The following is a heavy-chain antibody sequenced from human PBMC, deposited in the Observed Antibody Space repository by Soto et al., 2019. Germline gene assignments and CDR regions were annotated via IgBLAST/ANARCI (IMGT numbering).Heavy chain of an antibody. D-gene: IGHD6-13*01. CDR3: ARFGEQQLVLGNWFDP. CDR1: GFTFRYYT. CDR2: ISSSSNYI. Sequence: EVQLVESGGGLVKPGGSLRLSCAASGFTFRYYTMNWVRQAPGKGLEWVSSISSSSNYIYNADSVKGRFTISRDNAKNSLYPQMNSLRAEDTAVYYCARFGEQQLVLGNWFDPWGQGTLVTVSS. J-gene: IGHJ5*02. V-gene: IGHV3-21*02.